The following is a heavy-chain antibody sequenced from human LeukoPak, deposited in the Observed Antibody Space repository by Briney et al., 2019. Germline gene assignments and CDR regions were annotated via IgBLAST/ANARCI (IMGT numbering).Heavy chain of an antibody. Sequence: SETLSLTCAVSGGSISSSNWWSWVRQPPGKGLEWIGEIYHSGSTNYNPSLKSRVTISVDKSKNQFSLKLSSVTAADTAVYYCARVSAYYGSGSYVDYWGQGTLVTVSS. V-gene: IGHV4-4*02. CDR2: IYHSGST. CDR3: ARVSAYYGSGSYVDY. D-gene: IGHD3-10*01. J-gene: IGHJ4*02. CDR1: GGSISSSNW.